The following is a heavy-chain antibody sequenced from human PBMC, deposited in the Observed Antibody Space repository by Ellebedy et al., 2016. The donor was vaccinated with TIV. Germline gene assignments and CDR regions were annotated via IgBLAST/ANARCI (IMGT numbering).Heavy chain of an antibody. CDR1: GFTFSSYS. V-gene: IGHV3-21*01. CDR3: ARDRGYNTFDY. J-gene: IGHJ4*02. D-gene: IGHD5-24*01. CDR2: ISTISR. Sequence: PGGSLRLSCAASGFTFSSYSLNWVRQAPGKGLKWVSSISTISRYADSVRGRFTISRDNAKNSLYLQMNSLRAEDTAVYYCARDRGYNTFDYWGQGILVTVSS.